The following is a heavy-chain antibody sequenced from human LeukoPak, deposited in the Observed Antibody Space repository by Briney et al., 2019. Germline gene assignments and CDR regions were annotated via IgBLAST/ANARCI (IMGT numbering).Heavy chain of an antibody. CDR2: INHSGST. CDR3: ARGPITIFGVVTPYYYYGMDV. Sequence: SETLPLTCAVYGGSFSGYYWSWIRQPPGKGLEWIGEINHSGSTNYNPSLKSRVTISVDTSKNRFSLKLSSVTAADTAVYYCARGPITIFGVVTPYYYYGMDVWGQGTTVTVSS. J-gene: IGHJ6*02. V-gene: IGHV4-34*01. D-gene: IGHD3-3*01. CDR1: GGSFSGYY.